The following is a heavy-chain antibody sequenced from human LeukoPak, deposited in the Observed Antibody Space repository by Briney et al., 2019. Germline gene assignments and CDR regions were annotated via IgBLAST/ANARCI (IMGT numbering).Heavy chain of an antibody. CDR2: IYYSGST. CDR3: ARASKGPAARAFDY. Sequence: KSSETVSLTCTVSGGSISCGGYYWSWIRQHAGKGLEWIGYIYYSGSTYYNPSLKSRVTISVDTSKNQFSLKLSSVTAADTAVYYCARASKGPAARAFDYWGQGTLATVSS. D-gene: IGHD2-2*01. V-gene: IGHV4-31*03. CDR1: GGSISCGGYY. J-gene: IGHJ4*02.